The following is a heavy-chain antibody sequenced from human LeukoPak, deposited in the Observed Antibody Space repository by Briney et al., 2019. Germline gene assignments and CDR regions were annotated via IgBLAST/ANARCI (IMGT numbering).Heavy chain of an antibody. D-gene: IGHD2-21*01. J-gene: IGHJ4*02. CDR2: INPNSGDN. Sequence: GASVKVSCKASGYGFSDYYMHWVRQAPGQGLEYMGWINPNSGDNSCAQKFQGRVSMTRDTSFTTLYMELTSLRSDDTAVYFCVRGGGIQSCGGNTCFRGFVYWGQGTLVTVSS. V-gene: IGHV1-2*02. CDR1: GYGFSDYY. CDR3: VRGGGIQSCGGNTCFRGFVY.